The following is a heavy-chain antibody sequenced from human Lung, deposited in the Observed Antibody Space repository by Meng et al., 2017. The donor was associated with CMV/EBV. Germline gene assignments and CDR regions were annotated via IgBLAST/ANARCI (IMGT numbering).Heavy chain of an antibody. CDR2: IYYSGST. Sequence: QLRLKESGPGLVKPSEPLSPTCTVSGGSISSSSYYWGWIRQPPGKGLEWIGSIYYSGSTYYNPSLKSRVTISVDTSKNQFSLKLSSVTAADTAVYYCASPLGILGIVDLWGRGTLVTVSS. D-gene: IGHD7-27*01. V-gene: IGHV4-39*01. CDR3: ASPLGILGIVDL. CDR1: GGSISSSSYY. J-gene: IGHJ2*01.